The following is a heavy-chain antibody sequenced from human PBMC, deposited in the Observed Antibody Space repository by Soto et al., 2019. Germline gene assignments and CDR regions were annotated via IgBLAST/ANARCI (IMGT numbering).Heavy chain of an antibody. D-gene: IGHD2-15*01. Sequence: QVQLVQSGAEVKKPGASVKVSCKASGYTFTSYYMHWVRQAPGQGLEWMGIINPSGGSTSYAQKFLGRVAMTRGPATSTGYKELSRLGSEETAVYCCARVIPGLKDNCYYFGMDVWGQGTTVTGS. CDR1: GYTFTSYY. CDR2: INPSGGST. V-gene: IGHV1-46*01. J-gene: IGHJ6*02. CDR3: ARVIPGLKDNCYYFGMDV.